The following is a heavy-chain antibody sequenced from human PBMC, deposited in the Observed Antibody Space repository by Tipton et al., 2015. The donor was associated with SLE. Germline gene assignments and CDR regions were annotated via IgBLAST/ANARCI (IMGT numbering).Heavy chain of an antibody. V-gene: IGHV3-21*03. CDR2: ISSSSSHI. Sequence: GSLRLSCMVSGFKITSFPMNCVRHAPGRGLEWVSSISSSSSHIYYADSVKGRFTISRDNAKKSLYLQMNSLRAEDTAVYYCARGFLGMKAAQYYFDYWGQGTLVTVSS. CDR3: ARGFLGMKAAQYYFDY. D-gene: IGHD6-25*01. J-gene: IGHJ4*02. CDR1: GFKITSFP.